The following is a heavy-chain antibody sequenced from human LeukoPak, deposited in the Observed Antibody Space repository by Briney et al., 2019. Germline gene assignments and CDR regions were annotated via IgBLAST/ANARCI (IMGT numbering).Heavy chain of an antibody. CDR1: GGSISSSSYY. D-gene: IGHD4-23*01. CDR3: ANTRSSVVTLGY. Sequence: KPSETLSLTCTVSGGSISSSSYYWGWIRQPPGKGLEWIGSIYYSGSTYYNPSLKSRVTISVDTSKNQFSLKLSSVTAADTAVYYCANTRSSVVTLGYWGQGTLVTVSS. CDR2: IYYSGST. V-gene: IGHV4-39*01. J-gene: IGHJ4*02.